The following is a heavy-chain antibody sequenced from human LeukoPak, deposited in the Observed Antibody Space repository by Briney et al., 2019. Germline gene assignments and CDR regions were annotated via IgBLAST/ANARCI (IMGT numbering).Heavy chain of an antibody. D-gene: IGHD3-22*01. CDR1: GGSISSGDYY. Sequence: SETLSLTCTVSGGSISSGDYYWSWIRQPPGKGLEWIGYIYYSGSTYYNPSLKSRVTISVDTSKNQFSLKLSSVTAADTAVYYCARVGRYYYDSSGYPAPYYYYYYMDVWGKGTTVTVSS. CDR3: ARVGRYYYDSSGYPAPYYYYYYMDV. V-gene: IGHV4-30-4*08. CDR2: IYYSGST. J-gene: IGHJ6*03.